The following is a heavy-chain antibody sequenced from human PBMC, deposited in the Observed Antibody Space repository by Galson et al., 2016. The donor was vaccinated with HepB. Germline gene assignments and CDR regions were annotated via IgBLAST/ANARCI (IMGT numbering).Heavy chain of an antibody. CDR1: GFSFSSYS. Sequence: SLRLSCAASGFSFSSYSMHWVRQAPGKGLEYIATIRGKAGRTYYVDSVKGRFTISRDNAKKTGDLHMSRLRPEDTGVFYCVKDRSITVPAMDAFDLWGQGTMVIVSS. CDR2: IRGKAGRT. J-gene: IGHJ3*01. V-gene: IGHV3-64D*08. D-gene: IGHD6-6*01. CDR3: VKDRSITVPAMDAFDL.